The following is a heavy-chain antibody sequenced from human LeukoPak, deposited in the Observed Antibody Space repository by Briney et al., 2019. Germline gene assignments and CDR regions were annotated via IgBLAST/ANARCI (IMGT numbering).Heavy chain of an antibody. Sequence: GESLKISCKGSGFSFSSYWIGWVRQMPGKGLEWMGIIYPLDSDTKYSPSFQGQATISADRSISTAYLQWSSLKASDTAMFYCARLVRNVPPGHLDYFDYWGREPWSPSPQ. CDR2: IYPLDSDT. CDR1: GFSFSSYW. D-gene: IGHD2-2*01. J-gene: IGHJ4*02. CDR3: ARLVRNVPPGHLDYFDY. V-gene: IGHV5-51*01.